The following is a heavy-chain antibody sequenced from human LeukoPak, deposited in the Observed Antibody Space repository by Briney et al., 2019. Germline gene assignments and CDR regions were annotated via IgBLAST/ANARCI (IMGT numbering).Heavy chain of an antibody. CDR3: ARGHSEWELLSFLDY. V-gene: IGHV4-39*07. J-gene: IGHJ4*02. CDR1: GGSISSGSYY. CDR2: INHSGST. Sequence: SETLSLTCTVSGGSISSGSYYWSWIRQPPGKGLEWIGEINHSGSTNYNPSLKSRVTISVDTSKNQFSLKLSSVTAADTAVYYCARGHSEWELLSFLDYWGQGTLVTVSS. D-gene: IGHD1-26*01.